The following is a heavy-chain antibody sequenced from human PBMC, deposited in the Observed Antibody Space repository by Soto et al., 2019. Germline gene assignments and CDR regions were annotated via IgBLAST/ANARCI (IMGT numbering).Heavy chain of an antibody. Sequence: EVQLVESGGGLVQPGGSLRLSCAASGFTFSSYWMSWVRQAPGKGLEWVANIKQDGSEKYYVDSVKGRFTISRDNAKNSLSLQMNSRRAEDTAVYYCARDRYSYYVFWSGSLPYYYYGMDVWGQGTTVTVSS. CDR3: ARDRYSYYVFWSGSLPYYYYGMDV. V-gene: IGHV3-7*01. CDR2: IKQDGSEK. D-gene: IGHD3-3*01. J-gene: IGHJ6*02. CDR1: GFTFSSYW.